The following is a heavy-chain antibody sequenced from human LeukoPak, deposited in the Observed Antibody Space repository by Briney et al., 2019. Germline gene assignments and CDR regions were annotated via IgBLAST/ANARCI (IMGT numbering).Heavy chain of an antibody. J-gene: IGHJ4*02. Sequence: ASVKVSCKASGGTFSSYAISWVRQAPGQGLEWMGRIIPILGIANYAQKFQGRVTITADKSTSTAYMELSSLRSEDTAVYYCARGSNYGDWDDYWGPGTLVTVSS. CDR2: IIPILGIA. CDR1: GGTFSSYA. D-gene: IGHD4-17*01. V-gene: IGHV1-69*04. CDR3: ARGSNYGDWDDY.